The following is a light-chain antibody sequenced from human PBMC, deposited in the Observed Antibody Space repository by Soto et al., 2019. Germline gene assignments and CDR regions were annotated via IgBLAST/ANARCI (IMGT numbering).Light chain of an antibody. CDR2: AAP. CDR1: QTVSKNY. V-gene: IGKV3-20*01. CDR3: QQYAVSPIT. J-gene: IGKJ5*01. Sequence: EIVLTQSPVTLSLSPGEGATLSCRASQTVSKNYLAWYHQKPGQAPRLLIYAAPTRATGIPDRFSGSGSGTDFTLTISRLEPEDFAVFYCQQYAVSPITFGQGTR.